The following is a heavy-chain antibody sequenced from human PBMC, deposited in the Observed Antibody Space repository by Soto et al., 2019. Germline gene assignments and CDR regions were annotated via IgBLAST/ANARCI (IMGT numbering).Heavy chain of an antibody. Sequence: EVQLVESGGGLVQPGESLRLSCEASGFNFSSYDMHWVRQATGKGLEWVSVIGTAGDTYYPGSVKGRFTISRENAKNSLYLQMHSLRAGDTAVYYCARAGQGASCSGGSCYLGASDVWGQGTMVTVSS. D-gene: IGHD2-15*01. J-gene: IGHJ3*01. V-gene: IGHV3-13*01. CDR3: ARAGQGASCSGGSCYLGASDV. CDR1: GFNFSSYD. CDR2: IGTAGDT.